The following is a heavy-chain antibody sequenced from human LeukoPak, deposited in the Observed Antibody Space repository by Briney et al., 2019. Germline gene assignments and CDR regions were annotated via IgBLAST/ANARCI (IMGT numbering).Heavy chain of an antibody. D-gene: IGHD3-22*01. CDR2: IHPGASHS. J-gene: IGHJ4*02. V-gene: IGHV5-51*01. CDR3: ARHPSYYDNSGYYYADY. Sequence: GESLKISCEGSGYSFTNYWIAWVRQMPGKGLEWMGIIHPGASHSRYSPSFQGQVTISADKFIATAYLQWSSLRASDTAMYYCARHPSYYDNSGYYYADYWGQGTLVTVSS. CDR1: GYSFTNYW.